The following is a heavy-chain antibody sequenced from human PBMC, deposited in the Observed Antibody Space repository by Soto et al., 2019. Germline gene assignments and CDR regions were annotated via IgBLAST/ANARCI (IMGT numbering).Heavy chain of an antibody. J-gene: IGHJ4*02. Sequence: GGSLRLSCAASGFTLDIYAMSWVRQAPGKGLEWVSTIEGGGGTSYADFVRGRFSISRDSSKNTLYLQMNGLRAEDTAIYYCAKDAPGDGWLSDYWVLGTLVTVSS. CDR2: IEGGGGT. CDR1: GFTLDIYA. CDR3: AKDAPGDGWLSDY. V-gene: IGHV3-23*01. D-gene: IGHD2-21*01.